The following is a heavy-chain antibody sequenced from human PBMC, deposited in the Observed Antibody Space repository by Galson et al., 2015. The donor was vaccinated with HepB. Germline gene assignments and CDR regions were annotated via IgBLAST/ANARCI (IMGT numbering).Heavy chain of an antibody. D-gene: IGHD1-7*01. V-gene: IGHV1-18*01. CDR3: ARDSRLELRLNNYFSYGMDV. CDR1: GYSFSNYG. Sequence: SVKVSCKASGYSFSNYGLSWIRQAPGPGLEWMGWFSGYDASTNYAPKFQGRVTRTADATTGTAYLELRNLRSDDTAVYYCARDSRLELRLNNYFSYGMDVWGQGSAVTVSS. CDR2: FSGYDAST. J-gene: IGHJ6*02.